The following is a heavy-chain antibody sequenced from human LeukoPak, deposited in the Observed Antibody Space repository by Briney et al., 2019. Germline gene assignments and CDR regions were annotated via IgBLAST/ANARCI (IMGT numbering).Heavy chain of an antibody. CDR2: IYYSGST. Sequence: SETLSLTCTVSGGSISSGGYYWSWIRQHPGKGLEWIGYIYYSGSTYYNPSLKSRVTISVDTSKNQFSLKLSSVTAADTAVYYCARAEKQQLVHWFDPWGQGTLVTVSS. J-gene: IGHJ5*02. CDR3: ARAEKQQLVHWFDP. D-gene: IGHD6-13*01. V-gene: IGHV4-31*03. CDR1: GGSISSGGYY.